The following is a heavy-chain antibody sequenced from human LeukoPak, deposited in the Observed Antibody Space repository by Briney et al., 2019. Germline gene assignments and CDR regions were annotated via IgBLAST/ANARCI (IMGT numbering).Heavy chain of an antibody. CDR2: TYFMSEWSN. Sequence: SQTLSLTCAISGDIVSNNSAAWTWIRQSPSRGLEWLGRTYFMSEWSNTYAPSMTSRITINADTSKNQFSLQLNSVTPEDTAVYFCARAVAGGRYFDIWGRGTLVTVSS. V-gene: IGHV6-1*01. CDR3: ARAVAGGRYFDI. CDR1: GDIVSNNSAA. J-gene: IGHJ2*01. D-gene: IGHD4-23*01.